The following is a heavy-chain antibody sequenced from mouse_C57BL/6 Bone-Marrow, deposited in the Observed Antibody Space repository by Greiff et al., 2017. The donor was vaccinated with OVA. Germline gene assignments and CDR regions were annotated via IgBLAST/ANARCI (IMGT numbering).Heavy chain of an antibody. CDR3: ARDAYGSSGDYYAMDY. CDR1: GFTFSSYA. CDR2: ISDGGSYT. D-gene: IGHD1-1*01. Sequence: EVQGVESGGGLVKPGGSLKLSCAASGFTFSSYAMSWVRQTPEKRLEWVATISDGGSYTYYPDNVKGRFTISRDNAKNNLYLQMSHLKSEDTAMYYCARDAYGSSGDYYAMDYWGQGTSVTVSS. J-gene: IGHJ4*01. V-gene: IGHV5-4*01.